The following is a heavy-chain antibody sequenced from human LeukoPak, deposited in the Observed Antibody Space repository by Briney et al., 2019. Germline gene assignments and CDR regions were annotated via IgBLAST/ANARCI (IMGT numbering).Heavy chain of an antibody. CDR3: ARDIAAAGTSWFDP. Sequence: GGSLRLSCAASGFTFSSYWMTWVRQAPGKGLEWVANINQDGSEKYYVDSVKGRFTISRDNAKNSLYLQMNSLRVEDTAVYYCARDIAAAGTSWFDPWGQGTLVTVSS. CDR1: GFTFSSYW. V-gene: IGHV3-7*01. CDR2: INQDGSEK. D-gene: IGHD6-13*01. J-gene: IGHJ5*02.